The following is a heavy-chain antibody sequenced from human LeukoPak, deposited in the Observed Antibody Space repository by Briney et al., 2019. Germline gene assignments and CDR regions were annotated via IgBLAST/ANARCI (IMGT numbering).Heavy chain of an antibody. CDR1: GGTFSSYA. Sequence: GASVKVSCKASGGTFSSYAISWARQAPGQGLEWMGGIIPIFGTANYAQKFQGRVTITADESTSTAYMELSSLRSEDTAVYYCARECSSTSCFDYWGLGTLVTVSS. D-gene: IGHD2-2*01. V-gene: IGHV1-69*01. CDR3: ARECSSTSCFDY. J-gene: IGHJ4*02. CDR2: IIPIFGTA.